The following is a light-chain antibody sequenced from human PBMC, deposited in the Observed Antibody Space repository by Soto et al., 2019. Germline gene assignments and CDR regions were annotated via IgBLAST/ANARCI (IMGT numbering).Light chain of an antibody. J-gene: IGKJ1*01. CDR3: QQSYSTPPT. CDR1: QSISSY. V-gene: IGKV1-39*01. Sequence: DIQMTQSPSSLSASVGDRVTITCRASQSISSYVNWYQQKPGKAPKLLIYAASSLQSGVPSRFSGSGSGTEFTLTISSLQPEDFATYYCQQSYSTPPTFGQGIKVEIK. CDR2: AAS.